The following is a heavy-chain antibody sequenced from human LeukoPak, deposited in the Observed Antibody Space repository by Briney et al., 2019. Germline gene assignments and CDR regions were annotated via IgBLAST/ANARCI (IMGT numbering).Heavy chain of an antibody. Sequence: SETLSLTCTVSGGSISSYYWSWIRQPAGKGLEWIGRIYTSGSTNYNPSLKSRVTMSVDTSKNQFSLKLSSVTAADTAVYYCARSYYDSSDLYYYYYMDVWGKGTTVTISS. D-gene: IGHD3-22*01. V-gene: IGHV4-4*07. CDR1: GGSISSYY. J-gene: IGHJ6*03. CDR2: IYTSGST. CDR3: ARSYYDSSDLYYYYYMDV.